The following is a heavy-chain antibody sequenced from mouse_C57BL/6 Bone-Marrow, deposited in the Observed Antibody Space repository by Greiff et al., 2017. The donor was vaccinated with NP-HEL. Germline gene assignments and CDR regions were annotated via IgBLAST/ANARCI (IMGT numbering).Heavy chain of an antibody. CDR3: TRVELRPSYGDYFDY. V-gene: IGHV5-9-1*02. J-gene: IGHJ2*01. CDR2: ISSGGDYI. CDR1: GFTFSSYA. Sequence: EVMLVESGEGLVKPGGSLKLSCAASGFTFSSYAMSWVRQTPEKRLEWVAYISSGGDYIYYADTVKGRFTISRDNARNTLYLQMSSLKSEDTAMYYCTRVELRPSYGDYFDYWGQGTTLTVSS. D-gene: IGHD1-2*01.